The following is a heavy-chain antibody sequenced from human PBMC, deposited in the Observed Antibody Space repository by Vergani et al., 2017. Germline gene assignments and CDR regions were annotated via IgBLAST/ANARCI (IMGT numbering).Heavy chain of an antibody. Sequence: VQLVESGGGLVKPGGSLRLSCAASGFTFINAWMTWVRQPPGKGLEWIGEIRHDGITHYSPSLKSRVTISIDTSTHQFSLNLRSVTAADTAVYYCAREGYCTNGVCFTLFDVWGQGALVTVSS. J-gene: IGHJ4*02. D-gene: IGHD2-8*01. V-gene: IGHV4-4*02. CDR1: GFTFINAW. CDR3: AREGYCTNGVCFTLFDV. CDR2: IRHDGIT.